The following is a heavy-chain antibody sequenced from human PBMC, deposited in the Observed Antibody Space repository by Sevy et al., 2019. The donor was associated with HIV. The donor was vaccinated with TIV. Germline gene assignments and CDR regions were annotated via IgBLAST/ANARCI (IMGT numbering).Heavy chain of an antibody. CDR3: ASQFDY. V-gene: IGHV3-21*01. CDR1: GFNFSNYS. J-gene: IGHJ4*02. Sequence: GGSLRLSCAVSGFNFSNYSMDWVRQAPGKGLEWVSSISSSGSYIYYSDSLKGRITISRDNAKNSVYLQMNSLRAEDTAVFYCASQFDYWSQGTLVTVSS. CDR2: ISSSGSYI.